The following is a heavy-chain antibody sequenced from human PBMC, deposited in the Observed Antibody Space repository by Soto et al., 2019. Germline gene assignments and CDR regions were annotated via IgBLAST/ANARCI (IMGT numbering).Heavy chain of an antibody. CDR2: ISSSSSTI. D-gene: IGHD2-2*01. V-gene: IGHV3-48*02. CDR1: GFTFSSYS. J-gene: IGHJ6*04. CDR3: AGIVVVPAARLYGMDV. Sequence: EVQLVESGGGLVQPGGSLRLSCAASGFTFSSYSMNWVRQAPGKGLEWVSYISSSSSTIYYADSVKGRVTMSRDDAKNSLYLQMNSLRDEDTAVYYCAGIVVVPAARLYGMDVWGKGTTVTVSS.